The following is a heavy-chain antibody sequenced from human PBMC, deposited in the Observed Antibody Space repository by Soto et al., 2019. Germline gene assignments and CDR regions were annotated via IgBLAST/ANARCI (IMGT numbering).Heavy chain of an antibody. CDR3: ARGRGDAFDYYYMDV. J-gene: IGHJ6*03. CDR1: GGSISSGGYY. Sequence: SETLSLTCTVSGGSISSGGYYWSWIRQHPGKGLEWIGYIYYSGSTYYNPSLKSRVTISVDTSKNQFYLKLSSVTAADTAVYYCARGRGDAFDYYYMDVWGKGTTVTVSS. D-gene: IGHD3-10*01. V-gene: IGHV4-31*03. CDR2: IYYSGST.